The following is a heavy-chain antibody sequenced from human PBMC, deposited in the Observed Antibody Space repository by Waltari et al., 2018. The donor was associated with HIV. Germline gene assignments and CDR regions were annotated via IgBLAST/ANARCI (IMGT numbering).Heavy chain of an antibody. CDR3: SRGGRTAAAYFGMDV. V-gene: IGHV4-30-4*08. CDR1: GGSVSTGDYY. J-gene: IGHJ6*02. CDR2: IFYTAGS. Sequence: VQLQESGPGLVKPSQTLSLSCSVSGGSVSTGDYYWTWVRQSPGKGLEWIGHIFYTAGSYYNPSLNKRVSTSLDKANNRVSLRLTSVTAADTAVYYCSRGGRTAAAYFGMDVWGPGTTVIVAS. D-gene: IGHD6-25*01.